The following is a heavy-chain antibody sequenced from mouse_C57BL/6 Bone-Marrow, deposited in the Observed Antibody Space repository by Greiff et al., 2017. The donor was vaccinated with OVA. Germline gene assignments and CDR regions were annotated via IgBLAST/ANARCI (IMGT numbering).Heavy chain of an antibody. D-gene: IGHD1-1*01. CDR1: GYTFTSYW. CDR3: ARVSLFITTVVDYFDY. V-gene: IGHV1-72*01. Sequence: QVQLQQPGAELVKPGASVKLSCKASGYTFTSYWMHWVKQRPGRGLEWIGRIDPNSGGTKYNEKFKSKATLTVDKPSSTAYMQLSSLTSEDSAVYYCARVSLFITTVVDYFDYWGQGTTLTVSS. J-gene: IGHJ2*01. CDR2: IDPNSGGT.